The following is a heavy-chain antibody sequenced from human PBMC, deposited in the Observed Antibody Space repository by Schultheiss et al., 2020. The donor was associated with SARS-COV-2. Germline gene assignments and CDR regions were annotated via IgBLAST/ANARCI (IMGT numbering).Heavy chain of an antibody. V-gene: IGHV1-8*02. CDR3: AARYCSRRGCYAIDY. D-gene: IGHD2-15*01. Sequence: ASVKVSCKASGYTFTSYGISWVRQAPGKGLEWMGGFDPEDGETIYAQRFQGRVTMTRSTAISTAYMDLNSLRSEDTAVYYCAARYCSRRGCYAIDYWGQGTLVTVSS. J-gene: IGHJ4*02. CDR1: GYTFTSYG. CDR2: FDPEDGET.